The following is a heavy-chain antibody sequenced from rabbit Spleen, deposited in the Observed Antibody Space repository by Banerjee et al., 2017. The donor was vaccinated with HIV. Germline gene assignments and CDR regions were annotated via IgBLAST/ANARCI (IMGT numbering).Heavy chain of an antibody. CDR2: IDIGSSGFT. D-gene: IGHD1-1*01. CDR1: GVSFSGDSY. V-gene: IGHV1S40*01. Sequence: QSLEESGGDLVKPGASLTLTCIASGVSFSGDSYMCWVRQAPGKGLEWIACIDIGSSGFTYFASWAKGRFTISKTSSTTVTLQMTGLTAADTATYFCARDTSSSFSSYGMDLWGPGTLVTVS. CDR3: ARDTSSSFSSYGMDL. J-gene: IGHJ6*01.